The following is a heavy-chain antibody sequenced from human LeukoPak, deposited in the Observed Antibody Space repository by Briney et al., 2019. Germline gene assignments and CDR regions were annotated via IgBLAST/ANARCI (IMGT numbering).Heavy chain of an antibody. CDR1: GYTFTGYY. D-gene: IGHD3-3*01. CDR2: INPNSGGT. CDR3: ARGLRFLEWFLDY. J-gene: IGHJ4*02. Sequence: ASVKVSCKASGYTFTGYYMHWVRQAPGRGLEWMGWINPNSGGTNYAQKFQGRVTMTRDTSISTAYMELSRLRSDDTAVYYCARGLRFLEWFLDYWGQGTLVTVSS. V-gene: IGHV1-2*02.